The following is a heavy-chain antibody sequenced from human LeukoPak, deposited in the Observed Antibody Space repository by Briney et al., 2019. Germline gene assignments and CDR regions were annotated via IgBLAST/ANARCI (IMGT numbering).Heavy chain of an antibody. Sequence: ASVKVSCKASGYTFTSYGISWVRQAPGQGLEWMGWISAYNGNTNYAQKLQGRVTMTTDTSTSTAYTELRSLRSDDTAVYYCARSSTTTYYDILTGYYDLNWFDPWGQGTLVTVSS. J-gene: IGHJ5*02. V-gene: IGHV1-18*04. CDR1: GYTFTSYG. CDR2: ISAYNGNT. D-gene: IGHD3-9*01. CDR3: ARSSTTTYYDILTGYYDLNWFDP.